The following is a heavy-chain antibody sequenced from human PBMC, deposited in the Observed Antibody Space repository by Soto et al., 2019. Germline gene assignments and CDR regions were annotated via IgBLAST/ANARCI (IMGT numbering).Heavy chain of an antibody. V-gene: IGHV4-34*01. J-gene: IGHJ6*03. D-gene: IGHD2-15*01. Sequence: SETLSLTCAVYGGSFSGYYWSWIRQPPGKGLEWIGEINHSGSTNYNPSLKSRVAISVDTSKNQFSLKLSSVTAADTAVYYCARVGVVTTMDVWGKGPTVTVAS. CDR3: ARVGVVTTMDV. CDR2: INHSGST. CDR1: GGSFSGYY.